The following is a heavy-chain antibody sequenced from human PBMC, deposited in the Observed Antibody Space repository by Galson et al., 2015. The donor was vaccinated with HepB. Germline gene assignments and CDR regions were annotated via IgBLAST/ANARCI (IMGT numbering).Heavy chain of an antibody. D-gene: IGHD3-22*01. J-gene: IGHJ4*02. CDR1: GFTFSSYW. CDR3: ARSGSGYYYDGIDY. CDR2: IKQDGSEK. V-gene: IGHV3-7*03. Sequence: SLRLSCAASGFTFSSYWMSWVRQAPGKGLEWVANIKQDGSEKYYVDSVKGRFTISRDNAKNSLYLQMNSLRAEDTAVYYCARSGSGYYYDGIDYWGQGTLVTVSS.